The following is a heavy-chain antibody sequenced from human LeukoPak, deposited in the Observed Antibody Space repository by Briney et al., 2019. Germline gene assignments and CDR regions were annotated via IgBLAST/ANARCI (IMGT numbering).Heavy chain of an antibody. V-gene: IGHV4-30-4*01. CDR1: GASVSSGDYY. D-gene: IGHD3-22*01. CDR2: IYYSGST. J-gene: IGHJ4*02. Sequence: SETLSLTCTVSGASVSSGDYYWSWIRQPPGKGLECIGHIYYSGSTYYNPSLKSRVTISVDTSKNQFSLKLSSVTAADTAVYYCARGRGVPYYYDSSGYYPADYWGQGTLVTVSS. CDR3: ARGRGVPYYYDSSGYYPADY.